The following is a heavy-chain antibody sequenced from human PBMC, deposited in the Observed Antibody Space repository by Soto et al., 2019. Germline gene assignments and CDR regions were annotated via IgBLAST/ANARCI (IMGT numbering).Heavy chain of an antibody. D-gene: IGHD2-2*01. V-gene: IGHV3-7*01. CDR2: IKQDGSEK. CDR1: GFTFSSYW. J-gene: IGHJ4*02. CDR3: ARSSDIVVVPAAQGHFDY. Sequence: GGSLRLSCAASGFTFSSYWMSWVRQAPGKGLEWVANIKQDGSEKYYVDSVKGRFTISRDNAKNSLYLQMNSLRAEDTAVYYCARSSDIVVVPAAQGHFDYWGQGTLVTVSS.